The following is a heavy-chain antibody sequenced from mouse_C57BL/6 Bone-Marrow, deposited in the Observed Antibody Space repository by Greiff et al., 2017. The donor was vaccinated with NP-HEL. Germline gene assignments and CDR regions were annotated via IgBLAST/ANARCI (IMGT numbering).Heavy chain of an antibody. CDR3: ARRKGYGEPWFAY. CDR2: IHPNSGST. J-gene: IGHJ3*01. V-gene: IGHV1-64*01. Sequence: QVQLQQPGAELVKPGASVKLSCKASGYTFTSYWMHWVQQRPGQGLEWIGMIHPNSGSTNYNEKFKSKTTLTVDKSSSTDYMQRSSLTSEDSAVYYCARRKGYGEPWFAYWGQGTLVTVSA. D-gene: IGHD2-13*01. CDR1: GYTFTSYW.